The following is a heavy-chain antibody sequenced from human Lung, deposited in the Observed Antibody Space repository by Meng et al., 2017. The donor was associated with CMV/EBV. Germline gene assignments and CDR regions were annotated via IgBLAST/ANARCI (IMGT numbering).Heavy chain of an antibody. Sequence: GGSLRLXXVASGFTFSNYGMNWVRQVPGKGLEWVSFIRHNVRGNYYADSVKGRFTISRDNSKNTLYMQMNSLRLEDTAVYYCAKDSPLFGCNTPYFDSWGQGTLVTVSS. CDR1: GFTFSNYG. D-gene: IGHD3-10*02. J-gene: IGHJ4*02. CDR2: IRHNVRGN. V-gene: IGHV3-30*02. CDR3: AKDSPLFGCNTPYFDS.